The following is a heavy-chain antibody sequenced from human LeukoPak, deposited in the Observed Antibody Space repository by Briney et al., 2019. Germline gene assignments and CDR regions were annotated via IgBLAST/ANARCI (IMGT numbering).Heavy chain of an antibody. CDR3: AKTFSGIRTGSYVIDY. V-gene: IGHV3-23*01. D-gene: IGHD3-10*01. CDR1: GFTFSSYA. J-gene: IGHJ4*02. CDR2: ISSSSSYI. Sequence: PGGSLRLSCAASGFTFSSYAMSWVRQAPGKGLEWVSSISSSSSYIYYADSVKGRFTISRDNSKNTLYLQMNSLRAEDTAVYYCAKTFSGIRTGSYVIDYWGQGTLVTVSS.